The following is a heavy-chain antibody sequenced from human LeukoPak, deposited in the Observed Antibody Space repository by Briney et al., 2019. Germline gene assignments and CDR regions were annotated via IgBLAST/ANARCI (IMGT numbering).Heavy chain of an antibody. CDR1: GYSFTSYW. Sequence: GESLKISCKGSGYSFTSYWIGWVRQMPGKGLEWMGIIYPGDSDTRYSPSFQGQVTISADKSISTAYLQRSSLKASDTAMHYCARHRYDILTGYYFDYWGQGTLVTVSS. CDR2: IYPGDSDT. D-gene: IGHD3-9*01. V-gene: IGHV5-51*01. J-gene: IGHJ4*02. CDR3: ARHRYDILTGYYFDY.